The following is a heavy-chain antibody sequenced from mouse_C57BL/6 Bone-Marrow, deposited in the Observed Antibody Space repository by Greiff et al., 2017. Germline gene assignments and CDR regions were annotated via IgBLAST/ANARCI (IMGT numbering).Heavy chain of an antibody. CDR3: ARGYYYGTPYNAMDC. J-gene: IGHJ4*01. CDR2: LWSGGST. Sequence: VQLQQSGPGLVQPSQSLSITCTVSGFSLTSYGVHWVRQSPGKGLEWLGVLWSGGSTDYNAAFISRLSISKDNSKSQVFFKMNSLQADDTAIYYCARGYYYGTPYNAMDCWGQGTSVTV. D-gene: IGHD1-1*01. V-gene: IGHV2-2*01. CDR1: GFSLTSYG.